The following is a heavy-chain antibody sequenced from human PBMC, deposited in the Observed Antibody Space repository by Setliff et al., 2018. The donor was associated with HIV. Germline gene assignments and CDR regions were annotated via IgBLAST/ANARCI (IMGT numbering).Heavy chain of an antibody. CDR3: ARDASISSPYDAFDI. J-gene: IGHJ3*02. V-gene: IGHV3-64*01. Sequence: PGGSLRLSCAASGFIFVSSAMHWVRQAPGKGLDFVSGISSNGDTTYYASSLKGRFTISRDNSKNTLYLQMGSLRAEDMAVYYCARDASISSPYDAFDIWGQGTMVTVSS. CDR1: GFIFVSSA. D-gene: IGHD6-6*01. CDR2: ISSNGDTT.